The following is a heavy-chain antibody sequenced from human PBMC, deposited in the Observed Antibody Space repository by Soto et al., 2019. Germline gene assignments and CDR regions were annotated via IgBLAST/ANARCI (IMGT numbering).Heavy chain of an antibody. V-gene: IGHV1-69*12. J-gene: IGHJ6*02. CDR2: IMPIFRSP. Sequence: QVQLEQSGAEVTKPGSSVKVSCKASGGTFSNSAISWVRQAPGQGLEWMGGIMPIFRSPDHAQKFQGRVTLTADESPSTAYMELSGPRSHDTAVYYCARDKDRLQLGGNYYYILDVWGQGNTVTVSS. CDR3: ARDKDRLQLGGNYYYILDV. D-gene: IGHD5-12*01. CDR1: GGTFSNSA.